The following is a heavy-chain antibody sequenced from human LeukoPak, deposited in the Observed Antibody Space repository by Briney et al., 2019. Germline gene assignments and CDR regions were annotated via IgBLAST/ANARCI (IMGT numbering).Heavy chain of an antibody. CDR1: GFTFSNYL. V-gene: IGHV3-74*01. CDR3: TRGSLCTTVPDY. CDR2: IKSDGGSA. J-gene: IGHJ4*02. D-gene: IGHD2-2*01. Sequence: QPGGSLRLSCTASGFTFSNYLMHWVRQAPGKGLVWVSHIKSDGGSATYADSVKGRFTVSRDNAKNALYLQMNSLRAEDTAVYYCTRGSLCTTVPDYWGQGTLVTVSS.